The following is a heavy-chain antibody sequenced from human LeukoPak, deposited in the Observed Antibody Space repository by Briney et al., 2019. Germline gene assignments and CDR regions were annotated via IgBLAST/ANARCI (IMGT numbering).Heavy chain of an antibody. Sequence: SETLSLTCTVSGGSISSYYWGWIRQPAGKGLEWIGRIYTSGSTNYNPSLKSRVTMSVDTSKNQFSLKLSSVTAADTAVYYCAREAVGYSGYYFDYWGQGTLVTVSS. D-gene: IGHD5-12*01. J-gene: IGHJ4*02. CDR1: GGSISSYY. CDR2: IYTSGST. CDR3: AREAVGYSGYYFDY. V-gene: IGHV4-4*07.